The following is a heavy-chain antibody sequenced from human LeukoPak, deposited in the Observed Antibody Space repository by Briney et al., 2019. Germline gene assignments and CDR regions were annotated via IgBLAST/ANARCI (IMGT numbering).Heavy chain of an antibody. D-gene: IGHD4-23*01. V-gene: IGHV3-21*04. Sequence: GGSLRLSCAASGFTFSGCSINWVRQAPGKGLEWVSSISSSSTYIYYGDSMKGRFTISRDNAKNSLYLQMHSLRAEDTAVYYCARDSDYGGSFDIWGQGTMVTVSS. J-gene: IGHJ3*02. CDR2: ISSSSTYI. CDR3: ARDSDYGGSFDI. CDR1: GFTFSGCS.